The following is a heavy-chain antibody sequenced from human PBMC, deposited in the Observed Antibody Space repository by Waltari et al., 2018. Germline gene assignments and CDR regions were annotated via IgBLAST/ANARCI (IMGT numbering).Heavy chain of an antibody. J-gene: IGHJ3*02. CDR1: GYTFTDYY. CDR2: VDPEDGET. CDR3: ATGQLNSGYYHDAFDI. Sequence: VQLVQSGAEVKKPGATVKISCKASGYTFTDYYMHWVQQAPGKGLEWMGRVDPEDGETIYAEKFQGRVTITADTSTDTAYMELSSLRSEDTAVYYCATGQLNSGYYHDAFDIWGQGTMVTVSS. V-gene: IGHV1-69-2*01. D-gene: IGHD3-22*01.